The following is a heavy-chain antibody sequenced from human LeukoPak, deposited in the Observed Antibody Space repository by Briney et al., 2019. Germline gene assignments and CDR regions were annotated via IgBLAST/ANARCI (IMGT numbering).Heavy chain of an antibody. CDR1: GGTFSSYA. CDR3: ARDRTYYYDSSGYHLDY. CDR2: ISAYNGNT. J-gene: IGHJ4*02. Sequence: ALVKVSCKASGGTFSSYAISWVRQAPGQGLEWMGWISAYNGNTNYAQKLQGRVTMTTDTSTSTAYMELRSLRSDDTAVYYCARDRTYYYDSSGYHLDYWGQGTLVTVSS. D-gene: IGHD3-22*01. V-gene: IGHV1-18*01.